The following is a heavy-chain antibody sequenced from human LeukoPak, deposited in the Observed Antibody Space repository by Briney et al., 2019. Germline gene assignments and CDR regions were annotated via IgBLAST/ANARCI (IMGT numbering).Heavy chain of an antibody. V-gene: IGHV3-23*01. CDR1: GFTFSSYA. D-gene: IGHD4-17*01. CDR3: AKKESTVTAFDY. CDR2: ISGSGGST. Sequence: GVSLRLSCAASGFTFSSYAMSWVRQAPGKGLEWVSAISGSGGSTYYVDSVKGRFTISRDNSKNTLYLQMNSLRAEDTAVYYCAKKESTVTAFDYWGQGTLVTVSS. J-gene: IGHJ4*02.